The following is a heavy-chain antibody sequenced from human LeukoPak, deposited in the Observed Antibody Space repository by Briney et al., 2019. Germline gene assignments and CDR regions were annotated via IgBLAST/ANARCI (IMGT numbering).Heavy chain of an antibody. CDR1: GGSISPYY. Sequence: SETLSLTCTMSGGSISPYYWSWIRQPPGKGLEWIAYIFHSGTTKYNPALKSRVAISLDTPKSQISLRLHSVTAADTAVYYCARGGYYYLDVWGRGTTVTVSS. V-gene: IGHV4-59*01. CDR2: IFHSGTT. J-gene: IGHJ6*03. CDR3: ARGGYYYLDV.